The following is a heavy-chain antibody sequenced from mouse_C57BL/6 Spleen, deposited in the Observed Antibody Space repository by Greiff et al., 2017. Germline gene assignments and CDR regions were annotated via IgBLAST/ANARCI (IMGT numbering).Heavy chain of an antibody. CDR1: GYTFTSYW. J-gene: IGHJ2*01. CDR2: IDPSDSYT. V-gene: IGHV1-50*01. CDR3: ARKGVYYGRGFDY. D-gene: IGHD1-1*01. Sequence: QVQLQQSGAELVKPGASVKLSCKASGYTFTSYWMQWVKQRPGQGLEWIGEIDPSDSYTNYNQQFKGKATLTVDTSSSTAYMQLSRLTSEVSAVYYCARKGVYYGRGFDYWGQGTTLTVSS.